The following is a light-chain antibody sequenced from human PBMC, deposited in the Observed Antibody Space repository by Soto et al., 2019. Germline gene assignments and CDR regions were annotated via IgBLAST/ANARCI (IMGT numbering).Light chain of an antibody. Sequence: EIVLTQSPGTLSLSPGERATLTCRASQSVTSSYLAWYQQKPGQAPRLLMYGASSRATGIPDRFSGSGSGTDFTLTISRLEPEDFAVYYCQQYGSSPLTFGPGTTVDIK. V-gene: IGKV3-20*01. J-gene: IGKJ3*01. CDR2: GAS. CDR1: QSVTSSY. CDR3: QQYGSSPLT.